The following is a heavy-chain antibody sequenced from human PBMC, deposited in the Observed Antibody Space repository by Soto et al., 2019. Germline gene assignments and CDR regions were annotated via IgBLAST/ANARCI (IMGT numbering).Heavy chain of an antibody. CDR2: IYYNGNT. D-gene: IGHD2-8*01. J-gene: IGHJ6*02. CDR1: GGSIGSRDYY. CDR3: ARDKGGAALKGSGMDV. V-gene: IGHV4-31*02. Sequence: QVQMRQSGPGLVKPSQTLSLKCSVSGGSIGSRDYYWSWIRQHPEKGLEWIGSIYYNGNTDYNPSLRGGPTISLDASMNGFSLKLTSVTAADTAVYYCARDKGGAALKGSGMDVWGQGTTVTVS.